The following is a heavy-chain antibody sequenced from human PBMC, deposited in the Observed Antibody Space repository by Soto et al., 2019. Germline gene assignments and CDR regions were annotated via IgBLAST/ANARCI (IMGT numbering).Heavy chain of an antibody. D-gene: IGHD2-15*01. CDR2: INTDGSST. J-gene: IGHJ4*02. Sequence: EVQLVESGGGLVQPGGSLRLSCAASGFTISSYWMHWVRQAPGKGLVWVSRINTDGSSTSYADSVKGRITTSRDNAKNTLYLQMNSLRAEDTAVYYCTRRLSVVGTSSFDYWGQGTLVTVSS. V-gene: IGHV3-74*01. CDR1: GFTISSYW. CDR3: TRRLSVVGTSSFDY.